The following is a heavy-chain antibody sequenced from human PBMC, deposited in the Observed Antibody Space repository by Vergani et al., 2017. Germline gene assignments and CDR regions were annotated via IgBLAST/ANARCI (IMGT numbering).Heavy chain of an antibody. D-gene: IGHD3-9*01. Sequence: QVQLQESGPGLLQPAETLSPTCVVSNLSINSNHYWGWIRQSPGKRLEWIGSVSHSGSTFSNPSLKSRVTISVDKSKKLFSLILNPVTAADTAVYYSVRDAIYYDVFTGYYISLDSWGQGTLVTVTS. CDR1: NLSINSNHY. CDR2: VSHSGST. V-gene: IGHV4-38-2*01. J-gene: IGHJ4*02. CDR3: VRDAIYYDVFTGYYISLDS.